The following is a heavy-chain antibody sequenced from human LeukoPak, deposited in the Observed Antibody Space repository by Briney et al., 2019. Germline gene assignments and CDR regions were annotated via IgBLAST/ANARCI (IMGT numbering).Heavy chain of an antibody. CDR2: ISTYNGNT. Sequence: ASVKVSCKASGYTFTTYGISWVRQAPGQGLEWMGWISTYNGNTKYVQDLQGRVTMTTDTSTSTAYMELRSLRSDDTAVYYCARYFGRVGSRETFDYWGQGTLVTVSS. J-gene: IGHJ4*02. CDR3: ARYFGRVGSRETFDY. D-gene: IGHD3-9*01. CDR1: GYTFTTYG. V-gene: IGHV1-18*01.